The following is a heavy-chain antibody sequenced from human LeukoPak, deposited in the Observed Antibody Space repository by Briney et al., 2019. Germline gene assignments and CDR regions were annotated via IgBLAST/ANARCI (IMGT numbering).Heavy chain of an antibody. J-gene: IGHJ4*02. CDR2: IYYSGST. Sequence: PPETLSLTCTVSGDFISSSSYYWGWIRQPPGKGLEWIGNIYYSGSTQYNPPLKSRVTISVDTSKNQFSLKLNSVTAADTAVYYCARIYGSGSYYMRDYYFDYWGQGTLVTVSS. D-gene: IGHD3-10*01. V-gene: IGHV4-39*01. CDR3: ARIYGSGSYYMRDYYFDY. CDR1: GDFISSSSYY.